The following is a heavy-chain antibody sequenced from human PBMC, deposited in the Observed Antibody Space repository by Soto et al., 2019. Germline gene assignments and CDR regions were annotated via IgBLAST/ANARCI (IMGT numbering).Heavy chain of an antibody. V-gene: IGHV1-46*03. J-gene: IGHJ3*02. CDR3: ARDGADAAFDI. D-gene: IGHD4-17*01. Sequence: QVQLVQSGAEVKKPGASVKISCKASGYTFTRYYMHWVRQAPGQGLEWMGIINPSGGSTSYAQKFQGRVPLTRDTATSTVYMELSNLRSADTAVYYCARDGADAAFDIGGQGTMVTVSS. CDR2: INPSGGST. CDR1: GYTFTRYY.